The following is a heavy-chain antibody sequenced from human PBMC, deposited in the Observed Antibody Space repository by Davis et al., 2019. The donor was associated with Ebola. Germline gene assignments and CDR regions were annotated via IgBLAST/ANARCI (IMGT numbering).Heavy chain of an antibody. CDR2: INPNSGGT. CDR3: ASPGPVGGSYLHY. CDR1: GYTFTGYY. Sequence: ASVKVSCKASGYTFTGYYMHWVRQAPGQGLEWMGWINPNSGGTNYAQKFQGWVTMTRDTSISTAYMELSRLRSDDTAVYYCASPGPVGGSYLHYWGQGTLVTVSS. J-gene: IGHJ4*02. D-gene: IGHD1-26*01. V-gene: IGHV1-2*04.